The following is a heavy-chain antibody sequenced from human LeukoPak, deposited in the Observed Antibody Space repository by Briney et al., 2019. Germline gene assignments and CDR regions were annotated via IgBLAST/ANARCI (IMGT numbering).Heavy chain of an antibody. CDR3: AKDPWGYCSGGSCFFFDY. Sequence: PGGSLRLSCAASGFTFSSYGMHWVRQAPGKGLEWGAVISYDGSNKYYADSVKGRFTISRDNSKNTLYLQMNSLRAEDTAVYYCAKDPWGYCSGGSCFFFDYWGQGTLVTVSS. CDR1: GFTFSSYG. D-gene: IGHD2-15*01. V-gene: IGHV3-30*18. J-gene: IGHJ4*02. CDR2: ISYDGSNK.